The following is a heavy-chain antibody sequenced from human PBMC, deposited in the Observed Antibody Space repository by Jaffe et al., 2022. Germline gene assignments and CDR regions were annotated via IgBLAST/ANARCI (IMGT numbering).Heavy chain of an antibody. V-gene: IGHV3-43D*04. J-gene: IGHJ1*01. CDR2: ISWDGGST. Sequence: EVQLVESGGVVVQPGGSLRLSCAASGFTFDDYAMHWVRQAPGKGLEWVSLISWDGGSTYYADSVKGRFTISRDNSKNSLYLQMNSLRAEDTALYYCAKDPIAVAGTSSYFQHWGQGTLVTVSS. D-gene: IGHD6-19*01. CDR3: AKDPIAVAGTSSYFQH. CDR1: GFTFDDYA.